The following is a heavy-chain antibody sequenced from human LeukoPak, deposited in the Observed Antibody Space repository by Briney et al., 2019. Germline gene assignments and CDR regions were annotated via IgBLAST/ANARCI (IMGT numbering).Heavy chain of an antibody. V-gene: IGHV3-53*01. J-gene: IGHJ4*02. CDR3: ARRAGGYSHPYDY. D-gene: IGHD4-23*01. Sequence: GGSLRLSCVVSGFTVSGNYMSWVRQAPGKGLEWVSLIYSGGSTYYADSVKGRFTISRDNSKNTLYLQMNSLRAEDTAVYYCARRAGGYSHPYDYWGQGTLVTVSS. CDR1: GFTVSGNY. CDR2: IYSGGST.